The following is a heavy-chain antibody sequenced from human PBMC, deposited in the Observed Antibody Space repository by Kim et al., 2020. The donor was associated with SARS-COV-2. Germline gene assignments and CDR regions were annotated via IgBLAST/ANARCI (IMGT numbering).Heavy chain of an antibody. CDR1: GGSISSSSYY. V-gene: IGHV4-39*07. D-gene: IGHD4-17*01. Sequence: SETLSLTCTVSGGSISSSSYYWGWIRQPPGKGLEWIGSIYYSGSTYYNPSLKSRVTISVDTSKNQFSLKLSSVTAADTAVYYCARELTTVVTGGDYWGQGTLVTVSS. CDR3: ARELTTVVTGGDY. CDR2: IYYSGST. J-gene: IGHJ4*02.